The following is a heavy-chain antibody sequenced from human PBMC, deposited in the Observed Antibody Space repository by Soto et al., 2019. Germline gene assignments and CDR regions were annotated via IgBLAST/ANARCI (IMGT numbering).Heavy chain of an antibody. V-gene: IGHV4-30-4*01. CDR2: IYDSGNT. D-gene: IGHD1-26*01. Sequence: QVQLQESGPGLVEPSQTLSLTCTVSGGSISSDDYCWSWIRQSPGKGLEWIGHIYDSGNTYSNPSLKSRVTLSGATSNHLFSLRLSSVTAAYPAVYYCARGPSGDKVDYWGQGTLFTVSS. CDR1: GGSISSDDYC. CDR3: ARGPSGDKVDY. J-gene: IGHJ4*02.